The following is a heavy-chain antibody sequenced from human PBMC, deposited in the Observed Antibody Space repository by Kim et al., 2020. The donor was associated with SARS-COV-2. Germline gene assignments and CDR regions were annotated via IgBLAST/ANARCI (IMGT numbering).Heavy chain of an antibody. D-gene: IGHD4-4*01. V-gene: IGHV5-51*01. J-gene: IGHJ4*02. CDR1: GYSFSSYW. Sequence: GESLKISCKGSGYSFSSYWIGWVRQMPGKGLEWMGIIYPGDSDTRYSPSFQGQVTISADKSITTAYLQWSSLKASDTAMYYCARQGGDYSNQFDYWGQGTLVTVSS. CDR2: IYPGDSDT. CDR3: ARQGGDYSNQFDY.